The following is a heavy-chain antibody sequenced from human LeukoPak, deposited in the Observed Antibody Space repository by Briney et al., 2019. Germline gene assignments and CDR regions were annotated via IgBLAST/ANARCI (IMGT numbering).Heavy chain of an antibody. Sequence: GAALKISFKGSGYSFNSYWIGWGRRLPGKGVEWMGIIYPGDSDTRYSPSFQGQVTISADKSISTAYLQWSSLKASDTAMYYCARLGSYYYYYIDVWGKGTTVTVSS. D-gene: IGHD3-10*01. V-gene: IGHV5-51*01. CDR2: IYPGDSDT. J-gene: IGHJ6*03. CDR1: GYSFNSYW. CDR3: ARLGSYYYYYIDV.